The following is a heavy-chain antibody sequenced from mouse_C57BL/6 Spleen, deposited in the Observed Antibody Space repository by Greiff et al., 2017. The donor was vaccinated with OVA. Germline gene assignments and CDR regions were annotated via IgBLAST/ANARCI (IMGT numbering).Heavy chain of an antibody. V-gene: IGHV1-53*01. J-gene: IGHJ4*01. Sequence: QVQLKESGTELVKPGASVKLSCKASGYTFTSYWMHWVKQRPGQGLEWIGNINPSNGGTNYNEKCKSKATLTVDKSSSTAYMQLSSLTSEDSAVYYCARDSGIYYGRPSMDYWGQGTSVTVSS. CDR1: GYTFTSYW. CDR3: ARDSGIYYGRPSMDY. CDR2: INPSNGGT. D-gene: IGHD1-1*01.